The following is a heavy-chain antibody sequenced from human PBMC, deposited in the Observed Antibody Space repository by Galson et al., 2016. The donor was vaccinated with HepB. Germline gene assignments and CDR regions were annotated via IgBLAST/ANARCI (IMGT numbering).Heavy chain of an antibody. Sequence: SLRLSCAASGFSVSRHYMSWVRQAPGKGLEWISVIQSDYGTHYAESVTGRFTTSRDNSKNTLYLEMNSLRAEDTAMYYCARGAVGGVIAPFDQWGQGTLVTVSS. CDR1: GFSVSRHY. J-gene: IGHJ4*02. D-gene: IGHD3-16*02. V-gene: IGHV3-53*01. CDR3: ARGAVGGVIAPFDQ. CDR2: IQSDYGT.